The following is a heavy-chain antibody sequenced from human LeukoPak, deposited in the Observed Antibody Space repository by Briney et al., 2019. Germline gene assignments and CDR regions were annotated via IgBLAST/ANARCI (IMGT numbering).Heavy chain of an antibody. D-gene: IGHD1-26*01. CDR1: GFTFSNHA. J-gene: IGHJ4*02. CDR3: VRQKESHGNFDY. V-gene: IGHV3-13*01. Sequence: GGSLRLSCAASGFTFSNHAMNWVRQATGKGLEWVSAIGAAGDTFYPGSVKGRFTISRENAKKSLYLQMNSLRAEDTAVYYCVRQKESHGNFDYWGQGTLVTVSS. CDR2: IGAAGDT.